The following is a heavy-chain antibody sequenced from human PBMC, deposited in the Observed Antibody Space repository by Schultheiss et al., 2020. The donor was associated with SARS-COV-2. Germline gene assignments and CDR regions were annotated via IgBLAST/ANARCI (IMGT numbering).Heavy chain of an antibody. J-gene: IGHJ6*02. Sequence: GGSLRLSCAASGFTFSSNYMSWVRQAPGKGLEWVGRIKSKTDGGTTDYAAPVKGRFTISRDNSKNTLYLQMNSLRAEDTAVYYCAKDASGGVFDYGMDVWGQGTTVTVSS. V-gene: IGHV3-15*01. CDR3: AKDASGGVFDYGMDV. D-gene: IGHD6-13*01. CDR1: GFTFSSNY. CDR2: IKSKTDGGTT.